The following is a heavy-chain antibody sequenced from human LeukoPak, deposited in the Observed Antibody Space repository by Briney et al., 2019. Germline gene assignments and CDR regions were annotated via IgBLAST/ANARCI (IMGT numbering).Heavy chain of an antibody. CDR1: GYSISSGYY. CDR2: IYHSGST. J-gene: IGHJ4*02. Sequence: PSETLSLTCTVSGYSISSGYYWGWIRQPPGKGLEWIGSIYHSGSTYYNPSLKSRVTISVDTSKNHFSLKLSSVTAADTAVYYCARRVHYFDYWGQGTLVTVSS. V-gene: IGHV4-38-2*02. CDR3: ARRVHYFDY.